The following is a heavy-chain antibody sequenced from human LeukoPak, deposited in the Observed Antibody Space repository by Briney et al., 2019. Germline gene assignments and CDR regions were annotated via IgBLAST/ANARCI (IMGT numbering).Heavy chain of an antibody. CDR3: ARAQAYRGRIFDY. CDR1: GDSVSSNSAA. CDR2: TYYRSRRYI. J-gene: IGHJ4*02. D-gene: IGHD1-26*01. Sequence: SQTLSLTCALSGDSVSSNSAAWNWIRQSPSRGLEWPGKTYYRSRRYIEYAVSVKSRITINPDTSKNKFYLQLNSLTPEDTALYYCARAQAYRGRIFDYWGQRTQVTVP. V-gene: IGHV6-1*01.